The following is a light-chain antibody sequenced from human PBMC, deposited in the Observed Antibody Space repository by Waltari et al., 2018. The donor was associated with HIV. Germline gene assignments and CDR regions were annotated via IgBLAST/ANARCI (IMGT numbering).Light chain of an antibody. CDR3: QQYLSTPLT. CDR1: QSVLKTSTSRNY. V-gene: IGKV4-1*01. Sequence: DIVMTQSPDSLAVSLGERATIHCKSSQSVLKTSTSRNYLAWYQQKPRQPPTLLIYWASTRESGVPARFSGSGSGTDFTLTTSSLQAEDVAVYYCQQYLSTPLTFGGGTKVEIK. J-gene: IGKJ4*01. CDR2: WAS.